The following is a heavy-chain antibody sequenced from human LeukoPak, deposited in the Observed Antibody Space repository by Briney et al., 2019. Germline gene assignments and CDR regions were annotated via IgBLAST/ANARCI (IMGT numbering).Heavy chain of an antibody. D-gene: IGHD2-2*01. Sequence: ASVKVSCKASGYTFTSYAMHWVRQAPGQRLEWMGWINAGNGNTKYSQKFQGRVTITRDTSASTAYMELSGLRSEDTAVYYRARVQSAYCSSTSCYGGYFDYWGQGTLVTVSS. J-gene: IGHJ4*02. CDR1: GYTFTSYA. V-gene: IGHV1-3*01. CDR3: ARVQSAYCSSTSCYGGYFDY. CDR2: INAGNGNT.